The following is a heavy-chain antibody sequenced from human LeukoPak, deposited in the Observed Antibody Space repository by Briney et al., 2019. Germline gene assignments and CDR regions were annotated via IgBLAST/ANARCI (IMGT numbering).Heavy chain of an antibody. CDR3: AREARGYSGYDNYFDY. V-gene: IGHV4-59*01. J-gene: IGHJ4*02. CDR1: GGSISSYY. D-gene: IGHD5-12*01. CDR2: IYYSGST. Sequence: SETLSLTCTVSGGSISSYYWRWIRQPPGKGLEWIGYIYYSGSTNYNPSLKSRVTISVDTSKNQFSLKLSSVTAADTAVYYCAREARGYSGYDNYFDYWGQGTLVTVSS.